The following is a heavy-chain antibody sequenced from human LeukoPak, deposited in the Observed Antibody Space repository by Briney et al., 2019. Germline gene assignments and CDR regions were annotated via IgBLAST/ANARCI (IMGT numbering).Heavy chain of an antibody. CDR2: IKQDGSEK. CDR1: GFAVSNNY. J-gene: IGHJ4*02. D-gene: IGHD2-15*01. V-gene: IGHV3-7*04. CDR3: ARGGSWGFDY. Sequence: GGSLRLSCAASGFAVSNNYMSWVRQAPGKGLEWVANIKQDGSEKYYVDSLKGRFTMSRDNAKNSLYLQMNSLRAEDTAVYYCARGGSWGFDYWGQGTLVTASS.